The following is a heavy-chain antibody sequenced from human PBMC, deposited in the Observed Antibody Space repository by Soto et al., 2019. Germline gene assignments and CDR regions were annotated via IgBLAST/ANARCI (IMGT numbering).Heavy chain of an antibody. CDR3: ARVGVGRDDFAY. D-gene: IGHD3-16*01. Sequence: EVQLVESGGGLVQPGGSLRLSCAASGFTFSSYWMHWVRQAPGKGLVWVSRSNSDGSSTSYADSVKGRFTISRDNAKNTLYLQMSSLRAEDTAMYYFARVGVGRDDFAYGGQGTMFTFSS. V-gene: IGHV3-74*01. CDR1: GFTFSSYW. CDR2: SNSDGSST. J-gene: IGHJ4*02.